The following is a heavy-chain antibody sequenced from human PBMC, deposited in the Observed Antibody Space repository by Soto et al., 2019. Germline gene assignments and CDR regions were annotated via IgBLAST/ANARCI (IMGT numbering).Heavy chain of an antibody. D-gene: IGHD2-15*01. CDR1: AGTFNNHS. V-gene: IGHV1-69*02. Sequence: QVQLVQSGTEVKKPGSSVAVSCQASAGTFNNHSLSWVRQAPGQGLEWMGRSIPILGRADYSQKFQGRLTLTVDKSTSTADVELSSLTSEDTAVYYCVIDLGYFDFWGQGTLVTVSS. CDR3: VIDLGYFDF. CDR2: SIPILGRA. J-gene: IGHJ4*02.